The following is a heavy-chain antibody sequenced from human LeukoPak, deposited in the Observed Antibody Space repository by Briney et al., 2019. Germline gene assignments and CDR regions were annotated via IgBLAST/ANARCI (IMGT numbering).Heavy chain of an antibody. Sequence: SETLSLTCTVSGGSISGYYWSWIRQPPGKGLEWIGSIYDSGSTYYNPSLKSRVTISVDTSKNQFSLKLNSVTAADTAVYYCARHYGPWGQGTLVTVSS. J-gene: IGHJ5*02. D-gene: IGHD3-16*01. V-gene: IGHV4-59*05. CDR3: ARHYGP. CDR2: IYDSGST. CDR1: GGSISGYY.